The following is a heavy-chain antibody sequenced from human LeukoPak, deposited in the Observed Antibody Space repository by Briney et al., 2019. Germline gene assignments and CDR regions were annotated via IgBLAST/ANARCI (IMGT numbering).Heavy chain of an antibody. CDR2: IKSKSDGGTT. Sequence: GGSLRLSCAASGFTFSNAWVNWARQAPGKGLEWVGRIKSKSDGGTTDYAASVKGRFTFSRDDSENTLYLQMDSLKAEDTAVYYCTTMPLGYCSSATCYAYFDYWGQGTLVTVSS. CDR3: TTMPLGYCSSATCYAYFDY. D-gene: IGHD2-2*01. J-gene: IGHJ4*02. V-gene: IGHV3-15*01. CDR1: GFTFSNAW.